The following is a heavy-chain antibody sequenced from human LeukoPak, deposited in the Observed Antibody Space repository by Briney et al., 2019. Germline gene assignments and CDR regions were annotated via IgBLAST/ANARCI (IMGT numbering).Heavy chain of an antibody. V-gene: IGHV4-59*01. Sequence: SETLSLTCTVSGGSISSYYWSWIRQPPGKGLEWIGYIYYSGSTNYNPSLKSRVTISVDTSKNQFSLKLSSATAADTAVYYCARAGGYYDILTGRGLLDDAFDIWGQGTMVTVSS. D-gene: IGHD3-9*01. CDR3: ARAGGYYDILTGRGLLDDAFDI. J-gene: IGHJ3*02. CDR1: GGSISSYY. CDR2: IYYSGST.